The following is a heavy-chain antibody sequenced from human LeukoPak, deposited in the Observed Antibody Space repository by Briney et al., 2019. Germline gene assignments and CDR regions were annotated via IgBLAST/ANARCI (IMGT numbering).Heavy chain of an antibody. CDR1: GFTFSSYA. CDR3: AKDRGSIAVAGIDY. Sequence: GGPLRLSCAASGFTFSSYAMSWVRQAPGKGLEWVSAISGSCGSTYYAYSVKGRFTISRDNSKNTLYLKMNSLRAEDTAVYYCAKDRGSIAVAGIDYWGQGTLVTVSS. V-gene: IGHV3-23*01. J-gene: IGHJ4*02. CDR2: ISGSCGST. D-gene: IGHD6-19*01.